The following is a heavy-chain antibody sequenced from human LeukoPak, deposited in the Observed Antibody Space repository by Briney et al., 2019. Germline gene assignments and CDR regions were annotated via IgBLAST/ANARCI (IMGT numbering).Heavy chain of an antibody. Sequence: HPGGSLRLSCEGSRFTFSNYWMGWVRQAPGKGLEWVANIKQDGSEKYYVDSVKGRFTISRDNAKNSLYLQMNSLRAEDTAVYYCARGDSSSWYKRCYFDYWGQGTLVTVSS. CDR3: ARGDSSSWYKRCYFDY. V-gene: IGHV3-7*01. CDR2: IKQDGSEK. J-gene: IGHJ4*02. CDR1: RFTFSNYW. D-gene: IGHD6-13*01.